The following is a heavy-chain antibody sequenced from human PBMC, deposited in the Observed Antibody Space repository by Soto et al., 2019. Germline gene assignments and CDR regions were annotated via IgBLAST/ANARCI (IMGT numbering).Heavy chain of an antibody. CDR1: GFTFNDNP. J-gene: IGHJ4*02. V-gene: IGHV3-64D*08. CDR2: ISANGGST. CDR3: VKGAGWLQEVDY. Sequence: EVQLVESGGGLVQPGGSLRLSCSASGFTFNDNPMYWVRQAPGKGLEYVSLISANGGSTHYEASVKGRFSISRDNSVKPLCLPMSRRGADDTAVYYCVKGAGWLQEVDYWGQGNRVTVSS. D-gene: IGHD5-12*01.